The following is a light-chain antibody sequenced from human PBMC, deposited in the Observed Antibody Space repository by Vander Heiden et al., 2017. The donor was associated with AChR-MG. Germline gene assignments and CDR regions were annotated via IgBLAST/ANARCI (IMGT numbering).Light chain of an antibody. CDR3: YSTDSSGNLVV. Sequence: SHALPPPPPASAAPGQTARITCSGDALPKKYAYWYQQKSGQAPVLVIYEDSKRPAGIPERFSGSSSGTMATLTISGAQVEDEADYYCYSTDSSGNLVVFGGGTKLTVL. CDR1: ALPKKY. J-gene: IGLJ2*01. V-gene: IGLV3-10*01. CDR2: EDS.